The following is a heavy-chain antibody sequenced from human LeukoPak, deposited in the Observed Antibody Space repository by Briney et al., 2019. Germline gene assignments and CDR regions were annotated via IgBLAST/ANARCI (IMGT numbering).Heavy chain of an antibody. Sequence: GASVTVSCKASGYSFTSHGISWVRQAPGQGLEWMGWISGYNGNRNLAQKFQDRLTMTTDTSTSTAYMELRSLRSDDTAVYYCARGIYLAAIGWFDTWGQGTLVTVSS. V-gene: IGHV1-18*01. CDR2: ISGYNGNR. CDR1: GYSFTSHG. J-gene: IGHJ5*02. D-gene: IGHD2-2*01. CDR3: ARGIYLAAIGWFDT.